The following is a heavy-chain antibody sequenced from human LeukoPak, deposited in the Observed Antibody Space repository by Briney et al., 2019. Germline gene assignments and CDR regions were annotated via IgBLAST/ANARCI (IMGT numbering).Heavy chain of an antibody. CDR3: VRDVGHFDIDY. V-gene: IGHV4-39*07. D-gene: IGHD3-9*01. J-gene: IGHJ4*02. CDR1: GGSISSSGSY. Sequence: SETLSLTCTVSGGSISSSGSYWGWVRQPPEKELLWIWSIHYDGTTNYNPSLKNRITISQDTSKNQFSLRLSSVTAADTAVYYCVRDVGHFDIDYWGRGTLVTVSS. CDR2: IHYDGTT.